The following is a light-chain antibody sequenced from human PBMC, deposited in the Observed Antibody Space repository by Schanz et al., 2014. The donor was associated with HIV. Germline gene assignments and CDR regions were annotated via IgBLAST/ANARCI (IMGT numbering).Light chain of an antibody. V-gene: IGLV2-8*01. CDR2: EVI. CDR1: SSDVGGYKY. CDR3: SSYAGSNVV. J-gene: IGLJ2*01. Sequence: QSALTQPASVSGSPGQSITISCTGTSSDVGGYKYVSWYQQHPGKAPKLMIYEVIKRPSGVPDRFSGSKSGSTASLTVSGLQPEDEADYYCSSYAGSNVVFRGGTKLTVL.